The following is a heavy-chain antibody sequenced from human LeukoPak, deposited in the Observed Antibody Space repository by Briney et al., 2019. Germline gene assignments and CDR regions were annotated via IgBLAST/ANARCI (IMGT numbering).Heavy chain of an antibody. Sequence: QPGRSLRLSCAASGFTFSSYVMHWVRQAPGKGLEWVAIISYDGSNEYYADSVKGRFTISRDNSKNTLYLQMNSLRAADTAVYYCAKDFSYSRYSYGTHFDYWGQGTLVTVSS. CDR1: GFTFSSYV. CDR3: AKDFSYSRYSYGTHFDY. V-gene: IGHV3-30*04. D-gene: IGHD5-18*01. CDR2: ISYDGSNE. J-gene: IGHJ4*02.